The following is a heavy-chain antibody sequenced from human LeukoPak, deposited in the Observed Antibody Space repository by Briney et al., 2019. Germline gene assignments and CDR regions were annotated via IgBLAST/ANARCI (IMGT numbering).Heavy chain of an antibody. CDR1: GYTFTDYY. J-gene: IGHJ4*02. CDR3: ARALSLDY. Sequence: ASVRVSCKASGYTFTDYYIDWVRQAPGQGREWMGWINPNSGATNYAQKFQGRVTMTRDRSFSTVYMQLDSLISDDTAVYYCARALSLDYWGQGTLVAVSA. V-gene: IGHV1-2*02. CDR2: INPNSGAT.